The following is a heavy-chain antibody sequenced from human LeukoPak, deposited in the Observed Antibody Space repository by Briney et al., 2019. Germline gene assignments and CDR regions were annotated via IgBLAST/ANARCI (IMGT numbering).Heavy chain of an antibody. J-gene: IGHJ6*02. D-gene: IGHD2-21*01. CDR1: GYTFSSYG. CDR3: ARDSGDESYYGMDV. Sequence: ASVTVSCKASGYTFSSYGISWVRQAPGQGLEWMGWISAYNGNTNYAQKLQGRVTVTTDTSTSTAYMELRSLRSDDTAVYYCARDSGDESYYGMDVWGQGTTVTVSS. CDR2: ISAYNGNT. V-gene: IGHV1-18*01.